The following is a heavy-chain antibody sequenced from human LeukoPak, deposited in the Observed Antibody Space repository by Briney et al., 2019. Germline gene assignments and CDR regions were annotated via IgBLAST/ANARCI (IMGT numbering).Heavy chain of an antibody. V-gene: IGHV3-21*01. J-gene: IGHJ4*02. CDR2: ISSSSSYI. Sequence: GGSLRLSCAASGFTFSSYSMNWVRQAPGKGLEWVSSISSSSSYIYYADSVKGRFTISRDNAKNSLYLQMNSLRAEDTAVYYCARGPGLAMGKGYFDYCGQGTLVTVSS. CDR1: GFTFSSYS. D-gene: IGHD6-19*01. CDR3: ARGPGLAMGKGYFDY.